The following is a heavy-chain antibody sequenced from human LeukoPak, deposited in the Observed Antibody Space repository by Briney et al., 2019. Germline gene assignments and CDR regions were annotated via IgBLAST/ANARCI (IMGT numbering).Heavy chain of an antibody. V-gene: IGHV3-21*01. CDR1: GFTFSGSN. J-gene: IGHJ4*02. CDR2: ISSSSSYI. Sequence: KAGGSLRLSCAASGFTFSGSNLNWVRQAPGKGLEWVSFISSSSSYIYYADSVKGRFTISRDNAKNSLYLQMNSLRAEDTAVYYCAIEGSGIFDYWGQGTLVTVSS. CDR3: AIEGSGIFDY. D-gene: IGHD1-26*01.